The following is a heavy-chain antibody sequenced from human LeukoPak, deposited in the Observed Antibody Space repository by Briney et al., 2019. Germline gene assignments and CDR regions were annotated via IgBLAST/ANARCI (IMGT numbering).Heavy chain of an antibody. CDR3: ARVAIAARAADY. D-gene: IGHD2-15*01. V-gene: IGHV1-46*01. Sequence: ASVKVSCKASGYTFTSYYMHWVRQAPGQGLEWMGIINTSGDSTSYPQKFQGRVTMTRDTSTSTVYMELSSLRSEDTAVYYCARVAIAARAADYWGQGTLVTVSS. J-gene: IGHJ4*02. CDR1: GYTFTSYY. CDR2: INTSGDST.